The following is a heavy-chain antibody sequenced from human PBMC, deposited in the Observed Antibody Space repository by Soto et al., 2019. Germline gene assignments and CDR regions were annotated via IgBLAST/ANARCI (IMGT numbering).Heavy chain of an antibody. V-gene: IGHV1-69*06. D-gene: IGHD5-18*01. CDR1: GGTFSSYA. CDR3: AREGYSYGYYYGMDV. Sequence: SVKVSCKASGGTFSSYAISWVRQAPGQGLEWMGGIIPIFGTANYAQKFQGRVTITADKSTSTAYMELSSLRSEDTAVYYCAREGYSYGYYYGMDVWGQGTTVTVSS. CDR2: IIPIFGTA. J-gene: IGHJ6*02.